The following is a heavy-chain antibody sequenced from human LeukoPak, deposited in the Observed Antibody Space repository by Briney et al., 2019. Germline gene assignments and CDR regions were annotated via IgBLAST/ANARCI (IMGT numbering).Heavy chain of an antibody. J-gene: IGHJ4*02. V-gene: IGHV3-23*01. CDR1: GFTFDDYA. CDR2: ISGSGGST. Sequence: GGSLRLSCAASGFTFDDYAMHWVRQAPGKGLEWVSGISGSGGSTYYADSVKGRFTISRDNSKNTLYLQMNSLRAEDTAVYYCAKPDSSSSFFDYWGQGTLVTVSS. CDR3: AKPDSSSSFFDY. D-gene: IGHD6-6*01.